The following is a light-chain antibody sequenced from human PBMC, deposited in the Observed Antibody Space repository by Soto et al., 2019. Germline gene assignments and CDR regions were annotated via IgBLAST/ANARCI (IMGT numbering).Light chain of an antibody. CDR3: CSYAGSSTLV. V-gene: IGLV2-23*01. J-gene: IGLJ3*02. CDR1: SSDVGGYNL. Sequence: QSALTQPVSVSGSPGQSITISCTGTSSDVGGYNLVSWYQQHPGKAPKLMIYEGSKRPSGVSNRFSGSKSGNTASLTISGLQAEDEADYYCCSYAGSSTLVFGGGTKLTVL. CDR2: EGS.